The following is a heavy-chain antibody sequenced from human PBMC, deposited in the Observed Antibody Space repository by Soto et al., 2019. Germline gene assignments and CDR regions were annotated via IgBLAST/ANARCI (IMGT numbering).Heavy chain of an antibody. J-gene: IGHJ6*02. Sequence: QVQLVQSGAEVKKPGSSVKVSCQASGGSFSDYAISWVRQAPGQGLEWMGGIIPMLGIADIAQKFQGRVIITADEYTSTVYMELSSLRSEDTAVYYCARDGDYYDSSGFQRDYHYYGMDVWGQGTTVTVAS. V-gene: IGHV1-69*01. CDR1: GGSFSDYA. D-gene: IGHD3-22*01. CDR2: IIPMLGIA. CDR3: ARDGDYYDSSGFQRDYHYYGMDV.